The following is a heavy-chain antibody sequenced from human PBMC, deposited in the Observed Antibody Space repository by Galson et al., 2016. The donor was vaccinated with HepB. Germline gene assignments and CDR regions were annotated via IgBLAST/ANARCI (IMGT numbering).Heavy chain of an antibody. CDR1: GASISSDNYY. CDR3: ARVIPALLDYYFDY. CDR2: IYTSGST. J-gene: IGHJ4*02. D-gene: IGHD2-21*01. Sequence: TLSLTCTVSGASISSDNYYWSWIRQPAGEGPEWIGLIYTSGSTSYNPSLKSRVSISVDRSANLLSLILTSVTAADTAVYFCARVIPALLDYYFDYWGQGTLVTVSS. V-gene: IGHV4-61*02.